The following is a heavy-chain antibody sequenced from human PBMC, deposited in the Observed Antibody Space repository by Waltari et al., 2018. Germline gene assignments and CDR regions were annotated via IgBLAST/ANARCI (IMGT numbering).Heavy chain of an antibody. CDR1: GGTFSSYA. D-gene: IGHD2-21*01. V-gene: IGHV1-69*05. Sequence: QVQLVQSGAEVKKPGSSVKVSCKASGGTFSSYAISWVRQAPGQGLEWMGGIIPIFGTANYAQKSQGRVTITTDESTSTAYMELSSLRSEDTAVYYCARGRDPILYYYYYGMDVWGQVTTVTVSS. CDR2: IIPIFGTA. J-gene: IGHJ6*02. CDR3: ARGRDPILYYYYYGMDV.